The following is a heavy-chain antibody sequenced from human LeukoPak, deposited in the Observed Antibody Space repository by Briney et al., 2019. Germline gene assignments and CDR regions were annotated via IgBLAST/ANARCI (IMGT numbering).Heavy chain of an antibody. D-gene: IGHD3-10*02. CDR2: ISGSGANT. J-gene: IGHJ6*02. Sequence: GGSLRLSCAGCGCTFSSYAMSWVRQAAGKGLECVSAISGSGANTYYADSVKGRFTISRDNSKNTLYLQMNRLRAEATAVYYCAKDRGVGMFGVSYGMDVWGQGTTVTVSS. CDR1: GCTFSSYA. CDR3: AKDRGVGMFGVSYGMDV. V-gene: IGHV3-23*01.